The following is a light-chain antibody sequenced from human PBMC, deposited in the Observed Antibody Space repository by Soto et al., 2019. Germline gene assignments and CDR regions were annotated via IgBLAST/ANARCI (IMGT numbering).Light chain of an antibody. Sequence: QSALTQPASVSGSPGQSITISCTGTSSDVGGYNYVSWYQQHPGRAPELIIYEVINRPSGISDRFSGSKSGNTASLTISGLQAEDESDYYCSSYTIADTLVLFGGGTKVTVL. CDR2: EVI. CDR1: SSDVGGYNY. J-gene: IGLJ2*01. V-gene: IGLV2-14*01. CDR3: SSYTIADTLVL.